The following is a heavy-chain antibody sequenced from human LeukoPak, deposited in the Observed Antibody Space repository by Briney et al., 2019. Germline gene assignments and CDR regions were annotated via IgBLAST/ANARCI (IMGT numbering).Heavy chain of an antibody. Sequence: SETLSLTCTVSGDSVSSTNYYWGWIRQPSGRGLEWIASIRYSESAYYSPSLKSRATISVDTSKNQFSLRLRSLTATDTAVYYCATQDSSHYWGQGTLVTVSS. CDR1: GDSVSSTNYY. CDR2: IRYSESA. CDR3: ATQDSSHY. J-gene: IGHJ4*02. D-gene: IGHD3-22*01. V-gene: IGHV4-39*01.